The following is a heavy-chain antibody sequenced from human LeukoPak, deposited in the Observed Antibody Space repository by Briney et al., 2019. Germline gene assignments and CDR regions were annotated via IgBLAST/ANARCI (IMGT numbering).Heavy chain of an antibody. V-gene: IGHV1-2*02. CDR1: GYTFTGYY. Sequence: ASVKVSCNASGYTFTGYYMHWVRQAPGQGLEWMGWINPDSGGTNYAQKFQGRVTMTRDTSISTAYMQLSRLSSDDTAVYYCARVEATVGFAFDTWGQGTMVTVSS. CDR2: INPDSGGT. CDR3: ARVEATVGFAFDT. D-gene: IGHD2-21*02. J-gene: IGHJ3*02.